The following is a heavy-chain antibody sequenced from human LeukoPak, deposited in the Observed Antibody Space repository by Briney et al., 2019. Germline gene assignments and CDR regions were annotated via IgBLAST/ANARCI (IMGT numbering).Heavy chain of an antibody. J-gene: IGHJ4*02. CDR3: AKDTEMATIGSGWDY. D-gene: IGHD5-24*01. CDR2: ISGSGGST. V-gene: IGHV3-23*01. Sequence: PGGTLRLSCAASGFTFSSYGMSWVRQAPGKGLEWVSAISGSGGSTYYADSVKGRFTISRDNAKNSLYLQMNSLRAEDTAVYYCAKDTEMATIGSGWDYWGQGTLVTVSS. CDR1: GFTFSSYG.